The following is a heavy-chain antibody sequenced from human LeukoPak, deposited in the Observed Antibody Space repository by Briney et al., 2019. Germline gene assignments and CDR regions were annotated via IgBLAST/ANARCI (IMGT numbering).Heavy chain of an antibody. V-gene: IGHV4-39*07. Sequence: SETLSLTCSLSGGSITSTAYYWGWIRQPPGKGLEWIGSIYHSGSTYYNPSLKSRVTISVDTSKNQFSLKLSSVTAADTAVYYCARTTWDIVVVPAAGWFDPWGQGTLVTVSS. CDR1: GGSITSTAYY. J-gene: IGHJ5*02. CDR2: IYHSGST. CDR3: ARTTWDIVVVPAAGWFDP. D-gene: IGHD2-2*01.